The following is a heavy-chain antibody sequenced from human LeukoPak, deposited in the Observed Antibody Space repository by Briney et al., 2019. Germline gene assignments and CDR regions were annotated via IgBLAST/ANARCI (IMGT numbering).Heavy chain of an antibody. CDR2: INHSGST. V-gene: IGHV4-34*01. D-gene: IGHD3-3*01. CDR3: ARVSRLRFFNY. Sequence: SETLSLTCAVYGGSSSGYYWSWIRQPPGKGLEWIGEINHSGSTNYNPSLKSRVTISVDTSKNQFSLKLSSVTAADTAVYYCARVSRLRFFNYWGQGTLVTVSS. CDR1: GGSSSGYY. J-gene: IGHJ4*02.